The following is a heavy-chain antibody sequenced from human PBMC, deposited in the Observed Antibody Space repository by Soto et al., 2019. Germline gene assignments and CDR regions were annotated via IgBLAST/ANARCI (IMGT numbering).Heavy chain of an antibody. D-gene: IGHD2-15*01. CDR1: GYTFNDYG. J-gene: IGHJ2*01. CDR3: ARCYCSAGSCYTCWHFDL. Sequence: QVPLVQSGAEVKKPGASVKVSCKAPGYTFNDYGISWVRQAPGQGLEWMGWIGPYNGNTDHAQNFQGRVTMTTDTSTNTAYMELRSLRSDDTALYYCARCYCSAGSCYTCWHFDLWGRGTLVTVSS. CDR2: IGPYNGNT. V-gene: IGHV1-18*01.